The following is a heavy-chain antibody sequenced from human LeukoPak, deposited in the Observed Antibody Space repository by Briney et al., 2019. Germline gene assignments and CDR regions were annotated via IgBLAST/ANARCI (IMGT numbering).Heavy chain of an antibody. CDR1: GFTFSSSG. Sequence: QSGGSLRLSCAASGFTFSSSGMSWVRQAPGKGLEWVAFIRYDGSNKYYADSVKGRFTISRDNSKNTLYLQMNSLRAEDTAVYYCAKTQSYGSGLRSGYFDYWGQGTLVTVSS. J-gene: IGHJ4*02. V-gene: IGHV3-30*02. CDR3: AKTQSYGSGLRSGYFDY. CDR2: IRYDGSNK. D-gene: IGHD3-10*01.